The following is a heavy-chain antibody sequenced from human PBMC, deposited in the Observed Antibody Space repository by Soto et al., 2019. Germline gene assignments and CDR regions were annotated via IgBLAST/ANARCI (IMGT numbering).Heavy chain of an antibody. D-gene: IGHD1-26*01. CDR1: GGTLSTYG. CDR3: ASRERLDAFDV. Sequence: QVQLVQSGAEVKKPGSSVKVSCKASGGTLSTYGITWVRQASGQGLEWMGGIIPIFGSINFAQKFQGRLTITPDKSTSTVYMELSSLTSEDTAVHYCASRERLDAFDVWGQGTMVTVSS. CDR2: IIPIFGSI. V-gene: IGHV1-69*06. J-gene: IGHJ3*01.